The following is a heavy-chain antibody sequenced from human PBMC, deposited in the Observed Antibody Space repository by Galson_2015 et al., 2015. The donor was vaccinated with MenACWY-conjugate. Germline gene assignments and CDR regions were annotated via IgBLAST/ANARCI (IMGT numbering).Heavy chain of an antibody. Sequence: QSGAEVKKPGESLKISCKGSGYSFTTYWIGWVRQLPGKGLEWMGLISPGDSNIRYSPAFQGRVTISADKSISPAYLQWNSLQASDTAIYYCARHPPGGRGMDVWGQGTTVTVSS. J-gene: IGHJ6*02. CDR3: ARHPPGGRGMDV. V-gene: IGHV5-51*01. CDR2: ISPGDSNI. D-gene: IGHD1-26*01. CDR1: GYSFTTYW.